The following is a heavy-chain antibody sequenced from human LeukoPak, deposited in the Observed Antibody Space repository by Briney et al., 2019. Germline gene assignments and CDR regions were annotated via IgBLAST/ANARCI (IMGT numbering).Heavy chain of an antibody. CDR3: ADFGSGSYIFNY. D-gene: IGHD3-10*01. J-gene: IGHJ4*02. CDR1: GFTFSSYA. V-gene: IGHV3-23*01. Sequence: GGSLTLFCAASGFTFSSYAMCWVRQAPGKGPEWVATIGHTSGAWYADSVMGRFTISRDNSKSMLYLHMNSLSGEDTALYYCADFGSGSYIFNYWGQGSLVTVSS. CDR2: IGHTSGA.